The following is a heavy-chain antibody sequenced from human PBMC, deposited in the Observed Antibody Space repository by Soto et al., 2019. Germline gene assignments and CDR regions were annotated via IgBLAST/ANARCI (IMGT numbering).Heavy chain of an antibody. J-gene: IGHJ4*02. CDR1: GGSISSSSYY. V-gene: IGHV4-39*01. D-gene: IGHD3-22*01. Sequence: PSETLSLICTVSGGSISSSSYYWGWIRQPPGKGLEWIGSIYYSGSTYYNPSLKSRVTISVDTSKNQFSLKLSSVTAADTAVYYCARFYYDSSGYPPDYWGQGTLVTVSS. CDR2: IYYSGST. CDR3: ARFYYDSSGYPPDY.